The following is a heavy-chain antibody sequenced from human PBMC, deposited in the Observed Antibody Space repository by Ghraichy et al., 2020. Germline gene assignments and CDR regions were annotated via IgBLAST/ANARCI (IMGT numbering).Heavy chain of an antibody. CDR1: GGSISTYSYY. CDR3: ARRHTVSYAFDI. J-gene: IGHJ3*02. Sequence: SETLSLTCNVSGGSISTYSYYWGWIRQPPGKGLEWVGSVFFGGNTYYNPSLKSRVTMSIDTSKNQFSLEMTSVTAADTAVYYCARRHTVSYAFDIWGQGTVVTVSS. D-gene: IGHD4-17*01. V-gene: IGHV4-39*01. CDR2: VFFGGNT.